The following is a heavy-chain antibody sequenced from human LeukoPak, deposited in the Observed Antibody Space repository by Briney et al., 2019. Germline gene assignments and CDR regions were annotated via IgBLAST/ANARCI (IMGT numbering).Heavy chain of an antibody. CDR1: GFTFSTYD. CDR2: TLSSGATM. J-gene: IGHJ4*02. Sequence: GGSLRLSCAGSGFTFSTYDMNWVRQAPGKGLEWVSFTLSSGATMYYADSVKGRFTISRDNAKNSLYLQMNSLRAEDTAVYYCAGGTGPLRCYRTDFWGQGTLVTVSS. D-gene: IGHD5/OR15-5a*01. CDR3: AGGTGPLRCYRTDF. V-gene: IGHV3-48*03.